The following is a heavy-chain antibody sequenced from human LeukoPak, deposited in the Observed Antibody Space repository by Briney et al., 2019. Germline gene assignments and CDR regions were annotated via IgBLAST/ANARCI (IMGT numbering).Heavy chain of an antibody. CDR1: GFTFSSYE. V-gene: IGHV3-48*03. Sequence: QPGGSLRLSCAASGFTFSSYEMNWVRQAPGKGLEWVSYISSSGSTIYYADSVKGRFTISRDNAKNSLYLQMNSLRAEDTAVYYCARSYSYGSTGFQHCGQGTLVTVSS. CDR2: ISSSGSTI. D-gene: IGHD5-18*01. CDR3: ARSYSYGSTGFQH. J-gene: IGHJ1*01.